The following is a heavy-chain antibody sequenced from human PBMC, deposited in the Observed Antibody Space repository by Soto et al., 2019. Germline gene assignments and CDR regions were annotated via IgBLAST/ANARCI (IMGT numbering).Heavy chain of an antibody. CDR2: ISVYNGNT. CDR3: ARAPYNSGGNGYFLH. D-gene: IGHD6-19*01. J-gene: IGHJ1*01. Sequence: QVQLVQSGAEVKKPGASVKVSCKASGYTFTSYGVNWVRQAPGQGLEWMGWISVYNGNTNYAQKLQGRVTMTTDTSTSTAYMELRSLRSDDSAVYYCARAPYNSGGNGYFLHWGQGTLVTVSS. V-gene: IGHV1-18*01. CDR1: GYTFTSYG.